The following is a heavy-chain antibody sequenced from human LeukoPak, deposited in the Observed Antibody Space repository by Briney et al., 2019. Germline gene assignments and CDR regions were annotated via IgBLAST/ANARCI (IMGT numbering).Heavy chain of an antibody. V-gene: IGHV3-21*01. J-gene: IGHJ3*02. Sequence: GGSLRLSCAASGFTFSSYSMNWVRQAPGKGLEGVSSISSSSTYIYYADSVKGRFTISRDNAKNSLYLQMNSLRAEDTAVYYCARVSGYAFDIWGQGTMVTVSS. CDR2: ISSSSTYI. CDR1: GFTFSSYS. CDR3: ARVSGYAFDI.